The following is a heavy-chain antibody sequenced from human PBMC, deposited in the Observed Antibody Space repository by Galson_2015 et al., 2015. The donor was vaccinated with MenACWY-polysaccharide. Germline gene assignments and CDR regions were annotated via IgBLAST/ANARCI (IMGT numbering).Heavy chain of an antibody. Sequence: SVKVSCKASGYTFTSYDINWVRQATGQGLEWMGRMNPNSGNTGYAQKFQGRVTMTRNTSMSTAYMELSSLRSDDTAVYYRARGMGATSRPNYWGQGTLVIVSS. J-gene: IGHJ4*02. D-gene: IGHD1-26*01. CDR1: GYTFTSYD. CDR3: ARGMGATSRPNY. CDR2: MNPNSGNT. V-gene: IGHV1-8*01.